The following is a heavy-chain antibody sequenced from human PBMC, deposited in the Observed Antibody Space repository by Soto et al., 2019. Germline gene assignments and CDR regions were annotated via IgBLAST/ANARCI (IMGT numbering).Heavy chain of an antibody. CDR3: ARGCGGGSCYSDWDY. V-gene: IGHV3-53*01. Sequence: GGSLRLSCAASGFSVSRKYMSWVRQAPEKGLEWVAVLYTGGTIFCTDSVKGRFTISRDSSENTLYLQMNNLRVEDTAVYYCARGCGGGSCYSDWDYWGQGTLVTVSS. CDR2: LYTGGTI. D-gene: IGHD2-21*02. CDR1: GFSVSRKY. J-gene: IGHJ4*02.